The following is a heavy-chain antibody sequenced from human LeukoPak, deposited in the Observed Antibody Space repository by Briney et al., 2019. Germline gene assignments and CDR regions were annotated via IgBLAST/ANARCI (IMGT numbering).Heavy chain of an antibody. CDR1: GFTFSSYG. V-gene: IGHV3-30*18. CDR2: ISYDGSNK. Sequence: GRSLRLSCAASGFTFSSYGMHWVRQAPGKGLEWVAVISYDGSNKYYADSVKGRFTISRDNSKNTLYVQMNSLRAEDTAVYYCAKSSEYYYGSGSYYAFFDYWGQGSLVAVSS. CDR3: AKSSEYYYGSGSYYAFFDY. D-gene: IGHD3-10*01. J-gene: IGHJ4*02.